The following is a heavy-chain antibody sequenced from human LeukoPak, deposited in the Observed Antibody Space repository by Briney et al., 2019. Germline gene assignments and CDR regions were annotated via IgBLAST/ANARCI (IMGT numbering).Heavy chain of an antibody. Sequence: GGSLRLSCAASGFSFSSDWMSWVRQAPGKGLEWVANIRRDGSQKYYVDSVKGRFTISRDNADNSLYLHMNSLRAEDTAVYYCARPLMGGGNSPFDSWGQGALVTVSS. D-gene: IGHD4-23*01. CDR3: ARPLMGGGNSPFDS. J-gene: IGHJ4*02. CDR2: IRRDGSQK. V-gene: IGHV3-7*05. CDR1: GFSFSSDW.